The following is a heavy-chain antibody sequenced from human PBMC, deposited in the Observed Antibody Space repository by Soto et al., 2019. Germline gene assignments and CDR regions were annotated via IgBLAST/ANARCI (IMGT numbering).Heavy chain of an antibody. J-gene: IGHJ5*02. D-gene: IGHD2-15*01. Sequence: GGSLRLSCAASGFTFSSYGMHWVHQAPGKGLEWVAVIWYDGSNKYYADSVKGRFTISRDNSKNTLYLQMNSLRAEDTAVYYCARGAGYCSGGSCYSGANWFDPWGQGTLVTVSS. V-gene: IGHV3-33*01. CDR2: IWYDGSNK. CDR1: GFTFSSYG. CDR3: ARGAGYCSGGSCYSGANWFDP.